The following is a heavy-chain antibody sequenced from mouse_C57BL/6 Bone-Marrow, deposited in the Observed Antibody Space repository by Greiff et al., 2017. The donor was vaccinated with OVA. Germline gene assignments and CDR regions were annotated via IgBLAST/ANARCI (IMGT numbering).Heavy chain of an antibody. D-gene: IGHD3-3*01. Sequence: EVQLVESGGGLVKPGGSLKLSCAASGFTFSSYAMSWVRQTPEKRLEWVATISDGGSYTYYPDNVKGRFTISRDNAKNNLYLQMSHLKSEDTAMYYCARDGGPGYWGQGTTLTVSS. CDR3: ARDGGPGY. CDR1: GFTFSSYA. CDR2: ISDGGSYT. V-gene: IGHV5-4*01. J-gene: IGHJ2*01.